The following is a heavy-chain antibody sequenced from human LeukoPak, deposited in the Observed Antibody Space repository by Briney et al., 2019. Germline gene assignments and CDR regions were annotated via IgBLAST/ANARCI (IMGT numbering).Heavy chain of an antibody. CDR1: GGSINTYY. J-gene: IGHJ6*03. D-gene: IGHD3-10*01. CDR2: IYYSGST. V-gene: IGHV4-59*01. Sequence: SETLSLTCTVSGGSINTYYWGWLRQPPGKGLEWIGYIYYSGSTNYNPSLKSRVTISVDTSKNQFSLKLSSVTAADTAVYYCATDPGSYYMDVWGKGTTVTVSS. CDR3: ATDPGSYYMDV.